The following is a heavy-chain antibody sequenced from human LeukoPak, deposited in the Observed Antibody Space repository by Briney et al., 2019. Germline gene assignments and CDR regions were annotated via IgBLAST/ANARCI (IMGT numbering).Heavy chain of an antibody. D-gene: IGHD3-10*01. CDR2: ISYDGSNK. V-gene: IGHV3-30*18. CDR3: AKDSYYYGSGSYRPNDAFDI. CDR1: GFTFSSYG. J-gene: IGHJ3*02. Sequence: GGSLRLSCAASGFTFSSYGMHWVRQAPGKGLEWVAVISYDGSNKYYADSVKGRFTISRDNSKNTLYLQMNSLRAEDTAVYYCAKDSYYYGSGSYRPNDAFDIWGQGTMVTVSS.